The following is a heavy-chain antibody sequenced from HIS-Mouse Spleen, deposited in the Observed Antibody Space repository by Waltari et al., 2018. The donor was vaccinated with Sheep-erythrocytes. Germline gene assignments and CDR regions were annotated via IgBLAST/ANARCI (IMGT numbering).Heavy chain of an antibody. CDR3: ARALSFDY. CDR2: INSDGSST. CDR1: VFTFSSYW. D-gene: IGHD3-10*01. J-gene: IGHJ4*02. V-gene: IGHV3-74*01. Sequence: EVQLVESGGGLVEPGGSLRLSSAASVFTFSSYWMHWVRQAPGTGLVWVSRINSDGSSTAYADSGKGRFTISRDNAKNTLYLQMNSLRAEDTAVYYCARALSFDYWGQGTLVTVSS.